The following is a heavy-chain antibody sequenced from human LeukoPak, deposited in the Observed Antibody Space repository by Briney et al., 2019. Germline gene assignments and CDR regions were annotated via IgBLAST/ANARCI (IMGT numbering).Heavy chain of an antibody. Sequence: GGSLRLSCAASGFTFSSYGMSWVRQAPGKGLEWVSAIETGGASTYYADSVKGRFSISRDNAKNSVYLQMNSLSAEDTAVYYCVRVAYDVLTGYENYYDYWGQGTLVTVSS. D-gene: IGHD3-9*01. V-gene: IGHV3-23*05. CDR1: GFTFSSYG. CDR3: VRVAYDVLTGYENYYDY. CDR2: IETGGAST. J-gene: IGHJ4*02.